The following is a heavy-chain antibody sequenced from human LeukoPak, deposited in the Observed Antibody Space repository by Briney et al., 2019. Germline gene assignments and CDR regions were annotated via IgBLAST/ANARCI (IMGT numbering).Heavy chain of an antibody. V-gene: IGHV4-59*11. CDR1: GGSISSHY. CDR3: ARGSSFGVVIAY. J-gene: IGHJ4*02. Sequence: SETLSLTCTVSGGSISSHYWSWIRQPPGKGLEWIGYIYYSGSTNYNPSLKSRVTISVDTSKNQFSLKLTSVTAADTAVYYCARGSSFGVVIAYWGQGTLVTVSS. D-gene: IGHD3-3*01. CDR2: IYYSGST.